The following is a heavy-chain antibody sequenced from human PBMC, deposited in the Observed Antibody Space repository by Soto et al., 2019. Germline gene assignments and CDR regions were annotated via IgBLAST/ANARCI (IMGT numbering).Heavy chain of an antibody. CDR1: GGSISSGHYP. D-gene: IGHD2-8*02. CDR3: AILVALAIAP. Sequence: SETLSLTCAVSGGSISSGHYPWTWIWQPPGQGLVWFGYIYPGGNTYYSPSLKSRVTIAQDTSKSLVSLLLNAVTAADTAVYDGAILVALAIAPWGQGTLVTVYS. J-gene: IGHJ4*02. V-gene: IGHV4-30-2*01. CDR2: IYPGGNT.